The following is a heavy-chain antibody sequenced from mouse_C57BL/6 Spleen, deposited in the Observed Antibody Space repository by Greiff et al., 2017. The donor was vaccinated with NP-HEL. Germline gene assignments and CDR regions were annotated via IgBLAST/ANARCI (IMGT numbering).Heavy chain of an antibody. CDR1: GFTFSDYG. CDR3: ARSYDGYRAWFAY. CDR2: ISSGSSTI. V-gene: IGHV5-17*01. Sequence: EVKVVESGGGLVKPGGSLKLSCAASGFTFSDYGMHWVRQAPEKGLEWVAYISSGSSTIYYADTVKGRFTISRDNAKNTLFLQMTSLRSEDTAMYYCARSYDGYRAWFAYWGQGTLVTVSA. J-gene: IGHJ3*01. D-gene: IGHD2-3*01.